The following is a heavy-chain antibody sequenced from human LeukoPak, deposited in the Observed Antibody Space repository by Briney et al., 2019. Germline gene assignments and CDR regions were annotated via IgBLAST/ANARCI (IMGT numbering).Heavy chain of an antibody. J-gene: IGHJ1*01. CDR1: GYTFTNYG. D-gene: IGHD4-11*01. Sequence: ASVKVSCKASGYTFTNYGVSWVRQSPGQGLEWMGWISGYNGYTNYAQKFQFRVTMTTDTSTSTAYMELRSLTSDDTAVYYCARDKAVTTELTQYFHHWGQGTLVTVSS. V-gene: IGHV1-18*01. CDR3: ARDKAVTTELTQYFHH. CDR2: ISGYNGYT.